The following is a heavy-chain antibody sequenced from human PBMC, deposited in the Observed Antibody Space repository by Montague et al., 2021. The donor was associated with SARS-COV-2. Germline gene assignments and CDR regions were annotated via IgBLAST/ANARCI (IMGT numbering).Heavy chain of an antibody. Sequence: PALVKPTQTLTLTCTLSGLPLSTSGLCVGWTRQPPGKALEWLALTDWDEDKYYSPSLKTRLSISKDTSKNQVVLTMANMEPVDTATYYCARIPNDSWYVSYFDYWGQGILVTVSS. D-gene: IGHD6-13*01. J-gene: IGHJ4*02. CDR2: TDWDEDK. V-gene: IGHV2-70*01. CDR3: ARIPNDSWYVSYFDY. CDR1: GLPLSTSGLC.